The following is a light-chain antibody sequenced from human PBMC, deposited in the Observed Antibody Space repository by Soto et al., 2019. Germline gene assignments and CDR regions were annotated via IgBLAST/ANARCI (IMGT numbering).Light chain of an antibody. CDR3: ATWDDSLTGFG. CDR2: SNN. J-gene: IGLJ1*01. Sequence: QSVLTQPPSASGTPGQRVTISCSGSSSNIGSNSVNWYQQLPGKAPKPLIYSNNQRPSGVPDRFSASKSGTSASLAISGLQSQYDADHYCATWDDSLTGFGFGTGTKVTVL. CDR1: SSNIGSNS. V-gene: IGLV1-44*01.